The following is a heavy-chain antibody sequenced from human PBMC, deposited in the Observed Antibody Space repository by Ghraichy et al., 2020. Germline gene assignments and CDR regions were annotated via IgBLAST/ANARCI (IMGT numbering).Heavy chain of an antibody. CDR1: GFTFSSYA. J-gene: IGHJ6*02. V-gene: IGHV3-23*01. CDR2: ISGGGGST. D-gene: IGHD6-19*01. Sequence: GGSLRLSCAVSGFTFSSYAMSWVRQAPGKGLEWVSAISGGGGSTYYADSVKGRFTISSDNSKTTLYLQMNSLRAEDTAVYYCAKDRFSSGYYYYYGMDVWGQGTTVTVSS. CDR3: AKDRFSSGYYYYYGMDV.